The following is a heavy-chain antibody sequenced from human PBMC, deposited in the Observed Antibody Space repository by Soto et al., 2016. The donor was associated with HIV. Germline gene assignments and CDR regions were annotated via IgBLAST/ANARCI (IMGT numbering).Heavy chain of an antibody. CDR3: ARAAAGYREFDY. CDR1: GGSVSSGSYY. D-gene: IGHD6-13*01. V-gene: IGHV4-61*01. J-gene: IGHJ4*02. CDR2: IYYNGST. Sequence: QVQLQESGPGLVKPSETLSLTCTVSGGSVSSGSYYWSWIRQPPGKGLEWIAYIYYNGSTKNNPSLKSRVTIPVDTSNNQFSLKLSSVTAADTAVYYCARAAAGYREFDYWGQGTLVTVSS.